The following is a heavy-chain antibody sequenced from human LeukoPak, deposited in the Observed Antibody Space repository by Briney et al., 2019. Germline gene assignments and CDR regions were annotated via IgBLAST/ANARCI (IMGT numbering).Heavy chain of an antibody. J-gene: IGHJ6*03. CDR1: GFTVSNSF. D-gene: IGHD3-10*01. CDR2: IYGGGIT. CDR3: ARCFGSESNCYYMRV. V-gene: IGHV3-53*01. Sequence: GGSLRLSCAPSGFTVSNSFMIWVRQSPGKGLEWVSVIYGGGITYYADSVKGRFTISRDNSKNTLYLQMNRLRAEDTAGYYCARCFGSESNCYYMRVRGKGTTVTVS.